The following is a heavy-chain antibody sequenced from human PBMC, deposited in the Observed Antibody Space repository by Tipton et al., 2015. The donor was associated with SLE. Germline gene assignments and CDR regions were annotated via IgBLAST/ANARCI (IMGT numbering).Heavy chain of an antibody. CDR2: IHYSGTT. V-gene: IGHV4-59*01. Sequence: TLSLTCTVSRGSISGYYWSWIRQPAGEGLEWIGYIHYSGTTHDNPSLKSRVTMSVDMSKNQFSLRLTSVTAADTAVYYCARSRGSSNFDPPGYWGQGTPVTVSS. D-gene: IGHD3-16*01. CDR1: RGSISGYY. CDR3: ARSRGSSNFDPPGY. J-gene: IGHJ4*02.